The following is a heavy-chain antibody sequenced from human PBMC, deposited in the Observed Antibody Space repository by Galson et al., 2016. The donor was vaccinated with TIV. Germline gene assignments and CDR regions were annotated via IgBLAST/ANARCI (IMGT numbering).Heavy chain of an antibody. CDR3: ARGRYCTATVCFRDWFDP. CDR1: GFPFGSYS. CDR2: ITSASGTI. Sequence: SLRLSCAASGLTSGFPFGSYSMHGVRQAPGKGLEWSSYITSASGTIKYADSVKGRFTISRDTARNSLFLHMNSLRDDDTAMYFCARGRYCTATVCFRDWFDPWGQGTLVTVSS. D-gene: IGHD2-8*02. J-gene: IGHJ5*02. V-gene: IGHV3-48*02.